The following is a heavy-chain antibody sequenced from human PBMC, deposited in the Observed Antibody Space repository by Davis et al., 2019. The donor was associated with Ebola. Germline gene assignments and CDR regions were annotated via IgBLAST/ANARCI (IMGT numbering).Heavy chain of an antibody. CDR1: GYSFTSYW. CDR2: IYPGDSDT. J-gene: IGHJ4*02. V-gene: IGHV5-51*01. Sequence: KVSCKGSGYSFTSYWIGWVRQMPGKGLEWMGIIYPGDSDTRYSPSFQGQVTISADKSISTAYLQWSSLKASDTAMYYCARSIFEVAAYYFDYWGQGTLVTVSS. D-gene: IGHD1-26*01. CDR3: ARSIFEVAAYYFDY.